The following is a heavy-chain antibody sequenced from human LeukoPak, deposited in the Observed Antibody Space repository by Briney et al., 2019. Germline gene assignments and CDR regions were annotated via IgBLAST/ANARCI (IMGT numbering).Heavy chain of an antibody. V-gene: IGHV3-23*01. CDR2: ISGSGGST. CDR3: AKVSPYYDYVWGSYRYTFDY. CDR1: GFTFSSYA. Sequence: GGSLRLSCAASGFTFSSYAMSWVRQATGKGLEWVSAISGSGGSTYYADSVKGRFTISRDNSKNTLYLQMNSLRAEDTAVYYCAKVSPYYDYVWGSYRYTFDYWGQGTLVTVSS. D-gene: IGHD3-16*02. J-gene: IGHJ4*02.